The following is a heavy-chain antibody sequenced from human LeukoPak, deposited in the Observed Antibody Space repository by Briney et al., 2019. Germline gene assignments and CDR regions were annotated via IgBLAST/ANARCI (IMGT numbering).Heavy chain of an antibody. CDR2: ISAYNGNT. J-gene: IGHJ4*02. CDR1: GNIFTSYG. D-gene: IGHD3-22*01. Sequence: GASVTVSFMSSGNIFTSYGISGVGQAPGQGLEWMGWISAYNGNTKYARKLQGRVTMTTDTSTSTAYMELRSLRSDDTAVYYCARGVPRYYYDSSGYYYFDYWGQGTLVTVSS. V-gene: IGHV1-18*01. CDR3: ARGVPRYYYDSSGYYYFDY.